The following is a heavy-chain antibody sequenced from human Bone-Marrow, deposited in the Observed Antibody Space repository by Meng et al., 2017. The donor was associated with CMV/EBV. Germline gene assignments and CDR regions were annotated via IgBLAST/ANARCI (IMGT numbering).Heavy chain of an antibody. CDR1: GTFSSYA. Sequence: GTFSSYAISWVRQAPGQGLEWMGGIIPIFGTANYAQKFQGRVTITADESTSTAYTELSSLRSEDTAVYYCARAAERSGYYRSFQPQLDYWGQGTLVTVSS. D-gene: IGHD3-22*01. J-gene: IGHJ4*02. CDR2: IIPIFGTA. CDR3: ARAAERSGYYRSFQPQLDY. V-gene: IGHV1-69*01.